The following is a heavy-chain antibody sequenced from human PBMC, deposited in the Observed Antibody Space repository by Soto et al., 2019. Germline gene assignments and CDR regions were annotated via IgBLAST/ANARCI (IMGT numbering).Heavy chain of an antibody. CDR2: MHTSGST. CDR1: GVSISAYH. Sequence: SETLSLTCIVSGVSISAYHWSWIRQPAGKGREWIGRMHTSGSTNYNPALKSRVSMSVDTSKNHFSLKVSSVTAADTAVYYCARDEYGYGDSYDSWGQGTLVT. CDR3: ARDEYGYGDSYDS. J-gene: IGHJ4*02. D-gene: IGHD5-12*01. V-gene: IGHV4-4*07.